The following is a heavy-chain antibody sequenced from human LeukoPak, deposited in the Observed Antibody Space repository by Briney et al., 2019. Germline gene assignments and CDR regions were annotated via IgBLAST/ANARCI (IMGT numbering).Heavy chain of an antibody. CDR3: ARWGYSSSWYYYYYYMDV. CDR1: GYTFTSYG. CDR2: ISAYNGNT. D-gene: IGHD6-13*01. V-gene: IGHV1-18*01. J-gene: IGHJ6*03. Sequence: ASVKVSCKASGYTFTSYGISWVRQAPGQGLEWMGWISAYNGNTNYAQKLQGRVTMTTDTSTSTAYMELSRLRSDDTAVYYCARWGYSSSWYYYYYYMDVWGKGTTVTVSS.